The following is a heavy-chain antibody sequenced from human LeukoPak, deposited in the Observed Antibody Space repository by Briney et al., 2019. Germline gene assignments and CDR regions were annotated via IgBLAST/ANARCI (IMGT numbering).Heavy chain of an antibody. D-gene: IGHD5-12*01. J-gene: IGHJ4*02. CDR3: ASIYSGSSNY. V-gene: IGHV3-23*01. CDR2: ISGSGGST. Sequence: PGGSLRLSCAASGFTFSSFVMSWVRQAPGKVLEWVSGISGSGGSTYYTDSVKGRFTISRDNSKNTLYLQMNSLRAEDTATYYCASIYSGSSNYWGQGTLVTVSS. CDR1: GFTFSSFV.